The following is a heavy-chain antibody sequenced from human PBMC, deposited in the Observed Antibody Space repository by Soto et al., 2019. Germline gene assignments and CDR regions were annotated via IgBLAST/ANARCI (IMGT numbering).Heavy chain of an antibody. Sequence: GSVKVSCKASGYTFTGYYMHWVRQAPGQGLEWMGWINPNSGGTNYAQKFQGRVTMTRDTSISTAYMELSRLRSDDTAVYYCARDVLYYDFWAENYYYYGMDVWGQGTTVTVSS. CDR1: GYTFTGYY. CDR3: ARDVLYYDFWAENYYYYGMDV. V-gene: IGHV1-2*02. CDR2: INPNSGGT. J-gene: IGHJ6*02. D-gene: IGHD3-3*01.